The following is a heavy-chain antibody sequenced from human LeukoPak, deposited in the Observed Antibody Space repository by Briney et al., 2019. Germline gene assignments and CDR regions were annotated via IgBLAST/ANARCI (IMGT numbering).Heavy chain of an antibody. D-gene: IGHD3-3*01. CDR3: ARGGITIFGVATNWFDP. CDR2: IYTSGST. CDR1: GGSISSGSYY. Sequence: SQTLSLTCTVSGGSISSGSYYWSWIRQPAGKGLEWIGRIYTSGSTNYNPSLKSRVTMSVDTSKNQFSLKLSSVTAADTAVYYCARGGITIFGVATNWFDPWGQGTLVTVSS. J-gene: IGHJ5*02. V-gene: IGHV4-61*02.